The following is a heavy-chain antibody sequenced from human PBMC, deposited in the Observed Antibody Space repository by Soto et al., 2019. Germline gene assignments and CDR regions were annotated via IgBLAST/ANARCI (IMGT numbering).Heavy chain of an antibody. J-gene: IGHJ6*01. D-gene: IGHD2-21*01. V-gene: IGHV1-69*12. CDR1: GGTFSSYA. Sequence: QVQLVQSGAEVKKPGSSVKVSCKASGGTFSSYAINWVRQATGQGLEWMGGIIPIFATADYAQKFQGRVTITAAESTSTAYNELSRMLSEDPAVYSCAPCLLVVNYYNVMGVWVQGTTVSV. CDR2: IIPIFATA. CDR3: APCLLVVNYYNVMGV.